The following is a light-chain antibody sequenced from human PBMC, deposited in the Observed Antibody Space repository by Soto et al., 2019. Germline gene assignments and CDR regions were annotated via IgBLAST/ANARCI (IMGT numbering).Light chain of an antibody. CDR1: QSVGSN. J-gene: IGKJ5*01. V-gene: IGKV3-15*01. CDR3: QQYNKWPPAT. CDR2: GAS. Sequence: EIGVTQSLATLSVSQGERATLSCRASQSVGSNLAWYQHKPGQAPRLLVYGASTRATGIPVRFSGSGSGTEFTLTINSLQSEDFAVYYCQQYNKWPPATFGQGRRLEIK.